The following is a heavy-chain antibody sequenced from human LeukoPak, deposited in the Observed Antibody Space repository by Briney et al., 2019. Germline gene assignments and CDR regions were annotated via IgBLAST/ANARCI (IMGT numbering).Heavy chain of an antibody. J-gene: IGHJ1*01. V-gene: IGHV4-34*01. CDR3: ARITDYYGSGSIKKSEYFQH. Sequence: SETLSLTCAVYGGSFSGYYWSWLRQPPGKGLEWIGEIYHCGSTNYNPSLKSRVTISVDTSKNQFSLKLSSVTAADTAVYYCARITDYYGSGSIKKSEYFQHWGQGTLVTVSS. D-gene: IGHD3-10*01. CDR1: GGSFSGYY. CDR2: IYHCGST.